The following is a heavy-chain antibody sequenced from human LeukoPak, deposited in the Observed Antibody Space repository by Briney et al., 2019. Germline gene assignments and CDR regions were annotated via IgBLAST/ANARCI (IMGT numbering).Heavy chain of an antibody. D-gene: IGHD2-2*01. Sequence: GASVKVSCKASGYTFTTYGITWVRQAPGQGLEWMGWISAYNGNTHYAQNLQGRVTLTTDTSTSTAYMELRSLRSDDTAVYYCARQYQLLSYSDAFDIWGQGTMVTVSS. J-gene: IGHJ3*02. V-gene: IGHV1-18*01. CDR1: GYTFTTYG. CDR3: ARQYQLLSYSDAFDI. CDR2: ISAYNGNT.